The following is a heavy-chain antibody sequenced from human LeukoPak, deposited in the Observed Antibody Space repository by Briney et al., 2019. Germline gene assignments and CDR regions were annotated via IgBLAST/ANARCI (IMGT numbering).Heavy chain of an antibody. Sequence: PSETLSLTCTVSGGSIRSYYWSWVRQSPGKGLEWVGYINHSGSTNYNPSLKSRVTISVDTSKNQFSLKLRSVTAADTAVYYCAKFLTYESNGNEYYFDYWGQGTLVTVSS. CDR3: AKFLTYESNGNEYYFDY. J-gene: IGHJ4*02. V-gene: IGHV4-59*01. D-gene: IGHD3-22*01. CDR1: GGSIRSYY. CDR2: INHSGST.